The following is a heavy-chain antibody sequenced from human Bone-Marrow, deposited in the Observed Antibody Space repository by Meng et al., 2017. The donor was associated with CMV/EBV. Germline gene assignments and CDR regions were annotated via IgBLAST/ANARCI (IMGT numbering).Heavy chain of an antibody. CDR3: ARGYYGSGSYFTY. V-gene: IGHV1-69*02. CDR1: GGTFSSYT. D-gene: IGHD3-10*01. Sequence: SVKVSCKASGGTFSSYTISWVRQAPGQGLEWMGRIIPILGIANYAQKFQGRVTITADKSTSTAYMELSSLRSDDTAVYYCARGYYGSGSYFTYWGQGTLVTVSS. CDR2: IIPILGIA. J-gene: IGHJ4*02.